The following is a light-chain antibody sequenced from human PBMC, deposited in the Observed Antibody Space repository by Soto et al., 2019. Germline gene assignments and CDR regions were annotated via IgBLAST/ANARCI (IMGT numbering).Light chain of an antibody. CDR2: RNN. CDR3: AAWDDSLSAWV. V-gene: IGLV1-47*01. Sequence: QSVLTQPPSASGTPGQRVTISCSGSSSNIGSNYVYWYQQLPGTAPKLLIYRNNQRPSGVPDRFSGSKSGTSASLAISGLRCEDEDDYYCAAWDDSLSAWVFGGGTKLTVL. CDR1: SSNIGSNY. J-gene: IGLJ3*02.